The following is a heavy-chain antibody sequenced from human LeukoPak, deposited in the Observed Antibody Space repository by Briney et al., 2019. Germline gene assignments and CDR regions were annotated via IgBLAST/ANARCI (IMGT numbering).Heavy chain of an antibody. CDR2: IYHIGST. J-gene: IGHJ4*02. Sequence: SETLSLTCTVSGYSISSGYYWGWIRQPPGKGLEWIGNIYHIGSTYYNPSLKSRVTTSVDTSRNQFSLKLSSVTAADTAVYYCARDMVYYYGSGRGALDYWGQGTLVTVSS. V-gene: IGHV4-38-2*02. CDR1: GYSISSGYY. CDR3: ARDMVYYYGSGRGALDY. D-gene: IGHD3-10*01.